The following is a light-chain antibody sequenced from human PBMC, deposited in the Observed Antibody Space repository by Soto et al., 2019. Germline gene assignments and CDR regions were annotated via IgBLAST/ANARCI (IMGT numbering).Light chain of an antibody. CDR1: QRVYSN. Sequence: EILMTQSPDTLSVSPGESATLSCRASQRVYSNLAWYQQRPGQAPRLLIYGASTRATGVPARFSGSGSGTNFTLTISGLQSEDLATYFCQQSFSTPRTFGQGTKVDIK. V-gene: IGKV3-15*01. CDR2: GAS. J-gene: IGKJ1*01. CDR3: QQSFSTPRT.